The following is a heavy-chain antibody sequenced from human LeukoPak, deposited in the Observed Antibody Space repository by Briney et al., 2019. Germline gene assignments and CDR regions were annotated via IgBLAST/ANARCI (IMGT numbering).Heavy chain of an antibody. V-gene: IGHV4-39*01. J-gene: IGHJ5*02. D-gene: IGHD3-10*02. Sequence: SETLSLTCTVSGGSISSSSYYWGWIRQPPGKGLEWIGSIYYSGSTYYNPSLKSRVTISVDTSKNQFSLKLSSVTAADTAVYYCARVFGGMINWFDPWGQGTLVTVSS. CDR3: ARVFGGMINWFDP. CDR2: IYYSGST. CDR1: GGSISSSSYY.